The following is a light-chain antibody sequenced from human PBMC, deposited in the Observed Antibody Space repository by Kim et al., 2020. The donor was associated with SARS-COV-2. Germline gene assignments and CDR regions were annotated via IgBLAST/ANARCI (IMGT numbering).Light chain of an antibody. V-gene: IGLV2-14*03. CDR2: DVS. J-gene: IGLJ3*02. Sequence: GQSITISCTGTSSDVGGYNYVSWYQQHPGKAPKLMIYDVSNRPSGVSNRFSGSTSGNTASLTISGLQAEDEADYYCSSYTSSSTRVFGGGTKLTVL. CDR3: SSYTSSSTRV. CDR1: SSDVGGYNY.